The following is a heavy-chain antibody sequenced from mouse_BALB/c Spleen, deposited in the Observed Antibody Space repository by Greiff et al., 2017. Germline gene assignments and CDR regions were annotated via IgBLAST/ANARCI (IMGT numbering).Heavy chain of an antibody. D-gene: IGHD2-1*01. CDR3: TRSTYGNYWFAY. CDR2: INPSNGGT. CDR1: GYTFTSYY. V-gene: IGHV1S81*02. Sequence: VQLQQSGAELVKPGASVKLSCKASGYTFTSYYMYWVKQRPGQGLEWIGEINPSNGGTNFNEKFKSKATLTVDKSSSTAYMQLSSLTSEDSAVYYCTRSTYGNYWFAYWGQGTLVTVSA. J-gene: IGHJ3*01.